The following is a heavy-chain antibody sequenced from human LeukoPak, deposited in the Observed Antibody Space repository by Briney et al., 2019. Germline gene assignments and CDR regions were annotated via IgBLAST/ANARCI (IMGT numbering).Heavy chain of an antibody. CDR1: GFTFSSYA. Sequence: GGSLRLSCAASGFTFSSYAMSWVRQAPGKGLEWVSAISGSGGSTYYADSVKGRFTISRDNSKNTLYLQMNSLRAEDTAVYYCATDPMGVDSSGWYRYYWGQGTLVTVSS. J-gene: IGHJ4*02. V-gene: IGHV3-23*01. D-gene: IGHD6-19*01. CDR3: ATDPMGVDSSGWYRYY. CDR2: ISGSGGST.